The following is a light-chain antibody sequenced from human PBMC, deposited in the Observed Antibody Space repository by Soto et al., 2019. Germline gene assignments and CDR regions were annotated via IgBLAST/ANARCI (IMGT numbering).Light chain of an antibody. CDR2: GAS. CDR1: QSVSTN. Sequence: EIVMRQSPSSLSVSPGERATLSCGASQSVSTNLAWYQQKPGQAPKLLIYGASTRATGVPDRFSGSGSGTDFTLTISSLQPDDFATYYCQHYNTYPWTFGRGTKVDIK. J-gene: IGKJ1*01. CDR3: QHYNTYPWT. V-gene: IGKV3-15*01.